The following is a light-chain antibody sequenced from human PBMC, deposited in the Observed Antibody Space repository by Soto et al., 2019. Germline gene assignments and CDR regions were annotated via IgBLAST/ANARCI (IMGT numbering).Light chain of an antibody. V-gene: IGKV3-15*01. Sequence: EIVMTQSPATLSISPGGRATLSCRASQSVSSSLAWYQHKPGQAPRLIIYGASTRAPGVPARFSGSGSGTEFTLAISSLQSDDSAVYYCQQCNNWPPTWAFGQGTKVEIK. CDR3: QQCNNWPPTWA. J-gene: IGKJ1*01. CDR1: QSVSSS. CDR2: GAS.